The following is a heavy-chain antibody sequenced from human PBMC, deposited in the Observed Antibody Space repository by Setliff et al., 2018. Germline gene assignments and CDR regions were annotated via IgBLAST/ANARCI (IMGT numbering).Heavy chain of an antibody. CDR3: ARDLNRWFGEFAFDI. D-gene: IGHD3-10*01. V-gene: IGHV1-69*13. J-gene: IGHJ3*02. CDR1: GGTFSSSG. CDR2: FIPILGAT. Sequence: SVKVSCKSSGGTFSSSGITWVRQAPGQGLQWLGRFIPILGATNFAQNFQGRVTITADESTSTGYMELRSLRSDDTAVYYCARDLNRWFGEFAFDIWGQGTMVTVSS.